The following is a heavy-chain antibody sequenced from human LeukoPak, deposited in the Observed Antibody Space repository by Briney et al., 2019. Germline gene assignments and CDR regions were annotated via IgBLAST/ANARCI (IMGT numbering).Heavy chain of an antibody. CDR3: ARYCSSGSCYGGAFDI. Sequence: SETLSLTCAVSGYSISSGYYWGWIRQPPGKGLEWIGSIYHSGSTNYNPSLKSRVTMSVDTSRNQFSLKLSSVTAADTAVYYCARYCSSGSCYGGAFDIWGQGTMVTVSS. D-gene: IGHD2-2*01. CDR2: IYHSGST. J-gene: IGHJ3*02. V-gene: IGHV4-38-2*01. CDR1: GYSISSGYY.